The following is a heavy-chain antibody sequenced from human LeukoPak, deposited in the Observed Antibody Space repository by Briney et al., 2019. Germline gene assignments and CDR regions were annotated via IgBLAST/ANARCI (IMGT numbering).Heavy chain of an antibody. V-gene: IGHV4-30-2*01. CDR1: GGSISGGGYS. Sequence: PSQTLSLTCAVSGGSISGGGYSWSWIRQPPGKGLEWIGYIYHSGSTYYNPSLKSRVTISVDRSKNQFSLKLSSVTAADTAVYYCARAPRTLGAFDIWGQGTMVTVSS. J-gene: IGHJ3*02. CDR2: IYHSGST. CDR3: ARAPRTLGAFDI.